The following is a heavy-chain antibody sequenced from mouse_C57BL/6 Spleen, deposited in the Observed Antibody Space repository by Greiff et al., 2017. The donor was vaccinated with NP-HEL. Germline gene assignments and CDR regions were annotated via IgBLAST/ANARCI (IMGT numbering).Heavy chain of an antibody. J-gene: IGHJ3*01. CDR1: GYAFSSYW. Sequence: LVESGAELVKPGASVKISCKASGYAFSSYWMNWVKQRPGKGLEWIGQIYPGDGDTNYNGKFKGKATLTADKSSSTAYMQLSSLTSEDSAVYFCARDRPFAYWGQGTLVTVSA. V-gene: IGHV1-80*01. CDR3: ARDRPFAY. CDR2: IYPGDGDT.